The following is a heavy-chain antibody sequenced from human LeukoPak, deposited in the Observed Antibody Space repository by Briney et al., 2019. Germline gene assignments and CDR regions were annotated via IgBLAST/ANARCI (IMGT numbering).Heavy chain of an antibody. V-gene: IGHV3-7*05. CDR1: GFTFSSYW. Sequence: GGSLRLSCAASGFTFSSYWMSWVRQAPGKGLEWVANIKQDGSEKYYVDSLKGRFTISRDNAKDSLYLQMNSLRAEDTAVYYCARGYISPRMNWFDPWGQGTLVTVSS. D-gene: IGHD3-16*02. CDR3: ARGYISPRMNWFDP. CDR2: IKQDGSEK. J-gene: IGHJ5*02.